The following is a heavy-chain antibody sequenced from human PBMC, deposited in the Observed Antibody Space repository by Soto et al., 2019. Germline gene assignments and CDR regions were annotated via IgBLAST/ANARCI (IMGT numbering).Heavy chain of an antibody. V-gene: IGHV5-51*01. CDR3: ARLGLSYPRYRYFDY. D-gene: IGHD2-2*01. CDR1: GYSFTSYW. Sequence: GESLKISCKGSGYSFTSYWIGWVRQMPGKGLEWMGIIYPGDSDTRYSPSFQGQVTISADKSISTAYLQWSSLKASDTAMYYCARLGLSYPRYRYFDYWGQGTLVTVSS. CDR2: IYPGDSDT. J-gene: IGHJ4*02.